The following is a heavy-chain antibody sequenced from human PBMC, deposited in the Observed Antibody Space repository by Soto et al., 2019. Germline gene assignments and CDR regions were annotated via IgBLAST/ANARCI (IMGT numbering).Heavy chain of an antibody. CDR2: IYHSGSP. J-gene: IGHJ4*02. CDR3: ARSSITPRLFMYPFAY. V-gene: IGHV4-30-2*01. D-gene: IGHD6-6*01. Sequence: PSETLSLTCTVSGGSISSGGYSWSWIRQPPGKGLEWIGYIYHSGSPYYNPSLESRVTISLDTSKNQFSLRLDSVTAADTAVYYCARSSITPRLFMYPFAYWGQGILVTVSS. CDR1: GGSISSGGYS.